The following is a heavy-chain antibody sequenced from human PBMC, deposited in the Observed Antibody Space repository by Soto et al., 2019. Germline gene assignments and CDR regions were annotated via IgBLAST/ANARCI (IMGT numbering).Heavy chain of an antibody. CDR1: GFTFNDYY. CDR2: ISPSSHDI. J-gene: IGHJ6*02. V-gene: IGHV3-11*05. CDR3: TRDPRRMAV. Sequence: QVQLVESGGGLVKPGGSLRLSCVASGFTFNDYYMTWVRQAPGGPPECLSYISPSSHDIVYADSVKGRFTTSRDNAENSLYLQMNSLRIEDTAVYYCTRDPRRMAVWGQGTTVTVSS.